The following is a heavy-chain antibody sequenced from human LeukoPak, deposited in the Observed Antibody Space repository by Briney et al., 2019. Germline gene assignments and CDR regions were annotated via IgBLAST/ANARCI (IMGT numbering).Heavy chain of an antibody. J-gene: IGHJ4*02. D-gene: IGHD4/OR15-4a*01. V-gene: IGHV1-46*01. CDR1: GGTFSSYA. CDR3: ARESSDYGYGIDY. CDR2: INPSGGST. Sequence: ASVKVSCKASGGTFSSYAISWVRQAPGQGLEWMGIINPSGGSTSYAQKFQGRVTMTRDMSTSTVYMELSSLRSEDTAVYYCARESSDYGYGIDYWGQGTLVTVSS.